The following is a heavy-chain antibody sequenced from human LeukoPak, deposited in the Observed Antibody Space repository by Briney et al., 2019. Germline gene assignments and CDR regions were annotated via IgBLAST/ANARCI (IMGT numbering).Heavy chain of an antibody. V-gene: IGHV1-8*02. CDR3: ARLAVGATNWNWFSSDAFDI. Sequence: GASVKVSCKASGYTFTGYYMHWVRQAPGQGLEWMGWMNPNSGNTGYAQKFQGRVTMTRNTSISTANMELSSLRSEDTAVYYCARLAVGATNWNWFSSDAFDIWGQGTMVTVSS. J-gene: IGHJ3*02. CDR2: MNPNSGNT. D-gene: IGHD1-1*01. CDR1: GYTFTGYY.